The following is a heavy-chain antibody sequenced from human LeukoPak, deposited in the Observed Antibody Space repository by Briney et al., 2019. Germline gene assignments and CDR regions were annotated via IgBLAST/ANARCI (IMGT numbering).Heavy chain of an antibody. J-gene: IGHJ5*02. CDR2: IRNDGSND. CDR3: VKGGSSSHNWFDP. V-gene: IGHV3-30*02. D-gene: IGHD6-13*01. Sequence: PGGSLRLSCAASGFTFSDFCMHWVRQAPGKGLEWVAFIRNDGSNDYYPDSVKGRFTISRDNSRTTLYLQMHSLRIEDTAVYYCVKGGSSSHNWFDPWGQGILVTVSS. CDR1: GFTFSDFC.